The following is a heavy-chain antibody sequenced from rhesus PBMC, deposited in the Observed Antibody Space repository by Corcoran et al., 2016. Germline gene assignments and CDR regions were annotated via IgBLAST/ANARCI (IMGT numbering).Heavy chain of an antibody. Sequence: EVQLVQSGAEVKRPGESLKISCKTSGYSFTSYWISWVRQMPGKGLDWMGAIDPSDSDTRCNPYLQSQVNISGDKSSSTAYRQGSRLKASDTATYYCAKHLQGGIAAAGSYGLDSWGQGVVVTVSS. J-gene: IGHJ6*01. CDR3: AKHLQGGIAAAGSYGLDS. V-gene: IGHV5-20*01. CDR2: IDPSDSDT. CDR1: GYSFTSYW. D-gene: IGHD6-31*01.